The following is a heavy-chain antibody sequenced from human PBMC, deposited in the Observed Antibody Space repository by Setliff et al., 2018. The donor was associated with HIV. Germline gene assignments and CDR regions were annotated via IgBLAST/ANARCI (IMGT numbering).Heavy chain of an antibody. CDR1: DDSISSYY. CDR3: ARGNPDYDILTGFWSHSFDY. J-gene: IGHJ4*02. Sequence: SETLSLTCTVSDDSISSYYWTWIRQPPGKGLDWLGNIYYSGSTNFNPSLKGRVTISLDSSKNQFSLKLNSVTAADTAIYYCARGNPDYDILTGFWSHSFDYWGRGTLVTVSS. D-gene: IGHD3-9*01. V-gene: IGHV4-59*01. CDR2: IYYSGST.